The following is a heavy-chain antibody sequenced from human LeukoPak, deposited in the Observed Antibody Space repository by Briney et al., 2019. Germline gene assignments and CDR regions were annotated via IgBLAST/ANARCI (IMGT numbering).Heavy chain of an antibody. Sequence: SETLSLTCTVSGGSISSINHHWGWVRQSPGKDLEWIGSIYNGRTTFSNPSLNSRVTISIVTSKNQFSLQLNSVTAADTAVYYCVRHDGRSGGTMGAFDSWGQRSLVTVSS. D-gene: IGHD4-23*01. CDR3: VRHDGRSGGTMGAFDS. V-gene: IGHV4-39*01. CDR1: GGSISSINHH. CDR2: IYNGRTT. J-gene: IGHJ5*01.